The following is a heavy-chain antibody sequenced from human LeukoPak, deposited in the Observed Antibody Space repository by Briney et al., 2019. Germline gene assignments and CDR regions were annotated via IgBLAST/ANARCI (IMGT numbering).Heavy chain of an antibody. D-gene: IGHD3-22*01. CDR2: INSDGSST. J-gene: IGHJ5*02. V-gene: IGHV3-74*01. CDR3: ARENGSSGYYYGNWFDP. Sequence: PGGSLRLSCAVSGFTFSSYWMHWVRQAPGKGLVWVSRINSDGSSTSYADSVKGRFTISRDNAKNTLYLQMNSLRAEDTAVYYCARENGSSGYYYGNWFDPWGQGTLVTVSS. CDR1: GFTFSSYW.